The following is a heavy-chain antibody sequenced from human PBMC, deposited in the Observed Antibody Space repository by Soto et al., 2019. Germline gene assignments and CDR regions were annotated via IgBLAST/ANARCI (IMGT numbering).Heavy chain of an antibody. D-gene: IGHD5-12*01. CDR1: GFTFRTND. J-gene: IGHJ4*02. Sequence: EEQLVESGGGLVQPGGSLRLSCAASGFTFRTNDMDWVRQAPGKGLEWVAGIGTAADTYYPDSVKGRFTISRDNAKSSLYLQMKSLRAGDTAVYCCARGWLRRGYLDYWGQGTLVTVSS. CDR2: IGTAADT. CDR3: ARGWLRRGYLDY. V-gene: IGHV3-13*04.